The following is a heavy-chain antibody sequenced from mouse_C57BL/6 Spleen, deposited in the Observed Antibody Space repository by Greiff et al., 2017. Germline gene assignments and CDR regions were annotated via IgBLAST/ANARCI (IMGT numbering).Heavy chain of an antibody. CDR2: IWSGGST. CDR1: GFSLTSYG. V-gene: IGHV2-5*01. J-gene: IGHJ2*01. CDR3: AKNYYCSSYYFDY. Sequence: VQLKQSGPGLVQPSQSLSITCTVSGFSLTSYGVHWVRQSPGKGLEWLGVIWSGGSTDYNAAVMSRLSITKDNSKSQVFFNMNSLQADDTAIDYCAKNYYCSSYYFDYWGQGTTLTVSS. D-gene: IGHD1-1*01.